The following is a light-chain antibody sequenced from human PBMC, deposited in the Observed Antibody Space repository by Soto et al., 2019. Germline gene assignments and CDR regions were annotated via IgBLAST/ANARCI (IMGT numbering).Light chain of an antibody. CDR2: GAS. CDR3: QQYGSSPPWT. Sequence: EIVLTQSPGTLSLSPGERATLSCRASQSVSSSYLAWYQQKPGQAPRLLIYGASSRATGIPDRFSGSGSGTDFTLTISSLEPEDFAVYYCQQYGSSPPWTFGQGIKVEIK. CDR1: QSVSSSY. J-gene: IGKJ1*01. V-gene: IGKV3-20*01.